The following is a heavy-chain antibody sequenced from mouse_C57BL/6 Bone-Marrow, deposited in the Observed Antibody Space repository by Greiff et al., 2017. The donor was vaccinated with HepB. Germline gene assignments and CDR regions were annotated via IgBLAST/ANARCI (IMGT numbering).Heavy chain of an antibody. V-gene: IGHV14-4*01. CDR3: TTLVYYGYDVLFAY. CDR1: GFNIKDDY. J-gene: IGHJ3*01. CDR2: IDPENGDT. Sequence: EVQLQQSGAELVRPGASVKLSCTASGFNIKDDYMHWVKQRPEQGLEWIVWIDPENGDTEAASKFQGKATITADTSSNTAYLQLSSLTSEDTAVYYCTTLVYYGYDVLFAYWGQGTLVTVSA. D-gene: IGHD2-2*01.